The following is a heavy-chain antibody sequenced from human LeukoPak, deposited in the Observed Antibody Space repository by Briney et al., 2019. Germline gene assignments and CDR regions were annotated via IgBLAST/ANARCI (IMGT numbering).Heavy chain of an antibody. D-gene: IGHD4-17*01. CDR1: GFTFSSYG. CDR2: IWYDGSNK. V-gene: IGHV3-33*01. CDR3: ARAAGYYGDSADY. Sequence: PGRSLRLSCAASGFTFSSYGMHWVRQAPGKGLEWVAVIWYDGSNKYYADSVKGRFTISRDNSKNTLYLQMNSLRAEDTAVYYCARAAGYYGDSADYWGQGTLVTVSP. J-gene: IGHJ4*02.